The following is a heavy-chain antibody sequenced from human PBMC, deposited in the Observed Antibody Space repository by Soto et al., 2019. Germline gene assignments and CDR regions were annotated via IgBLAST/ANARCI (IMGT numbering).Heavy chain of an antibody. CDR2: VWYDASNK. V-gene: IGHV3-33*06. J-gene: IGHJ4*02. CDR1: GFTFSSYG. Sequence: QVQLVESGGGVVQPGGSLRLSCAASGFTFSSYGMHWVRQAPGKGLEWVAVVWYDASNKYYTNSVKGRFTISRDNSKNTLYLQMNSLRADDTAVYYCAKGRGLRVLDGFDYWGQGTLVTVSS. D-gene: IGHD3-3*01. CDR3: AKGRGLRVLDGFDY.